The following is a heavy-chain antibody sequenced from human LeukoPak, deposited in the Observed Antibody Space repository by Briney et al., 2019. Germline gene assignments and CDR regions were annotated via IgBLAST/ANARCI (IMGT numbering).Heavy chain of an antibody. CDR3: ARHGGLVSVIQAFDP. V-gene: IGHV4-39*01. CDR2: IYYSGST. D-gene: IGHD2-15*01. Sequence: GSLRLSCAASGFTFSSYEMNWVRQAPGEGLEWIGSIYYSGSTYYNSSLKSRVTISVDSSKNQFSLKVTSVTAADTAVYFCARHGGLVSVIQAFDPWGQGTRVTVSS. CDR1: GFTFSSYE. J-gene: IGHJ5*02.